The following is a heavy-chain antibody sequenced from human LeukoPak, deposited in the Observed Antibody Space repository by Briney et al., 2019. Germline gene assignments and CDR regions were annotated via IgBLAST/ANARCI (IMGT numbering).Heavy chain of an antibody. CDR3: AREKGLYYYDSSGTNAFDI. V-gene: IGHV1-18*01. J-gene: IGHJ3*02. Sequence: ASVKVSCKASGYTFTSYGISWVRQAPGQGLEWMGWISVYNGNTNYAQKLQGRVTMTTDTSTSTAYMELRSLRSDDTAVYYCAREKGLYYYDSSGTNAFDIWGQGTMVTVSS. D-gene: IGHD3-22*01. CDR1: GYTFTSYG. CDR2: ISVYNGNT.